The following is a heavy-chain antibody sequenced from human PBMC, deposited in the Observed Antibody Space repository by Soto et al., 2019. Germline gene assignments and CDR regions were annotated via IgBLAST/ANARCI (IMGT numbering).Heavy chain of an antibody. J-gene: IGHJ4*02. CDR3: ARSDCSGGSCYSYYFDY. CDR1: GYTFTSYG. CDR2: ISAYNVNT. D-gene: IGHD2-15*01. V-gene: IGHV1-18*01. Sequence: QVQLVQSGAEVKKPGASVKVSCKASGYTFTSYGISWVRQAPGQGLEWMGWISAYNVNTTYAQKLQGRVTMTTDTSTSTAYMELRSLRSDDTAVYYCARSDCSGGSCYSYYFDYWGQGTLVTVSS.